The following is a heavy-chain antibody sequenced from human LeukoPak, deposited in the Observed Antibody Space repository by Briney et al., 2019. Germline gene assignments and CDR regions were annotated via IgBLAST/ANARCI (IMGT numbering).Heavy chain of an antibody. J-gene: IGHJ4*02. CDR1: GFSVGGYW. CDR3: TRGASGYGNFDY. CDR2: INSDGSSI. Sequence: HPGGSLRLSCAASGFSVGGYWMHWVRHGPGMGLVWFSRINSDGSSISYADSVKGRFSISRDNAKNTLYLQMNSLRAEDTAVYYCTRGASGYGNFDYWGQGTLVTVSS. V-gene: IGHV3-74*01. D-gene: IGHD5-12*01.